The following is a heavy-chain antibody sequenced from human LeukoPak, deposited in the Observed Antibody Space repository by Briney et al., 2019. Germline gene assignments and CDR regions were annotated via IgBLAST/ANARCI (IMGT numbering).Heavy chain of an antibody. J-gene: IGHJ4*02. CDR1: GFTFSSYW. CDR2: INPRGDEA. CDR3: ARERQQLPGFDY. V-gene: IGHV1-46*01. Sequence: EASVKVSCKASGFTFSSYWMHWVRQAPGQGLEWMGVINPRGDEAVYAQKFQGRVTMTRDTPTSTAYMELSSLGSEDTAVYYCARERQQLPGFDYWGQGTLVTVSS. D-gene: IGHD6-13*01.